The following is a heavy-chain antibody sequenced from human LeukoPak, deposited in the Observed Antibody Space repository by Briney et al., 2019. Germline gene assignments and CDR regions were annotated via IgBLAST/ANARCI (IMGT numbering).Heavy chain of an antibody. J-gene: IGHJ6*03. CDR1: GFTFTNHA. D-gene: IGHD1-26*01. Sequence: GGSLRLSCAASGFTFTNHAMSWVRQAPGKGLEWVSAISGSGGSTYYADSVKGRFLISRDDSKSTVYLRMNKLRVEDSGLYYCANGLAASGNFLLRDYYYFIDVWGKGTTVIVS. CDR2: ISGSGGST. V-gene: IGHV3-23*01. CDR3: ANGLAASGNFLLRDYYYFIDV.